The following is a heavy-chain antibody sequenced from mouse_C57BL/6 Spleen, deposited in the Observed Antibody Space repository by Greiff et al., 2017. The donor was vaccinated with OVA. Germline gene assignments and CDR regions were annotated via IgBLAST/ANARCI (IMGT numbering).Heavy chain of an antibody. CDR1: GFNIKDYY. J-gene: IGHJ3*01. CDR2: IDPEDGDT. V-gene: IGHV14-1*01. CDR3: TTSIYYDYDGAWFAY. D-gene: IGHD2-4*01. Sequence: VQLQQSGAELVRPGASVKLSCTASGFNIKDYYMHWVKQRPEQGLEWIGRIDPEDGDTEYAPKFQGKATMTADTSSNTAYLQLSSLTSEDTAVYYCTTSIYYDYDGAWFAYWGQGTLVTVSA.